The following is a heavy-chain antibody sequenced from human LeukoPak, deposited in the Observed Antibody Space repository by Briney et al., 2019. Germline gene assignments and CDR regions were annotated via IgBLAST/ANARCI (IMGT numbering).Heavy chain of an antibody. D-gene: IGHD3-10*01. V-gene: IGHV4-34*01. J-gene: IGHJ4*02. CDR1: GGSFSGYY. Sequence: SETLSLTCAVYGGSFSGYYWSWIRQPPGKGLEWIGEINHSGSTNYNPSLKSRVTVSVDTSKNQFSLKLSSATAADTAVYYCARGYGSGSYYNPSGDYWGQGTLVTVSS. CDR3: ARGYGSGSYYNPSGDY. CDR2: INHSGST.